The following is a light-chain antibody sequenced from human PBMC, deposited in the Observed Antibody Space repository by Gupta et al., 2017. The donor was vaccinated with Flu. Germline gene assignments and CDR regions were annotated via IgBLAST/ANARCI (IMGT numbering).Light chain of an antibody. V-gene: IGKV3-11*01. CDR3: QQRSNWPPLT. CDR2: DAS. Sequence: EIVLTQSPATLSLSPGERATLSCRASQSVSSYLAWYKQKPGQAPRLLIYDASNRDTGIPARFSGSGYGTDFTLTISSREPEDFAVYYCQQRSNWPPLTFGGGTQVEIK. J-gene: IGKJ4*01. CDR1: QSVSSY.